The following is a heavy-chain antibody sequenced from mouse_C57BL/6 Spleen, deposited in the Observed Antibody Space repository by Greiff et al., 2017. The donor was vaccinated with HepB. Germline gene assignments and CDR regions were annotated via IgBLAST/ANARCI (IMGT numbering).Heavy chain of an antibody. D-gene: IGHD2-4*01. CDR2: IDPSDSET. CDR1: GYTFTSYW. Sequence: VQLQQPGAELVRPGSSVKLSCKASGYTFTSYWMHWVKQRPIQGLEWIGNIDPSDSETHYNQKFKDKATLTVDKSSSTAYMQLSSLTSEDSAVYYCAIDYDGGAWFAYWGQGTLVTVSA. J-gene: IGHJ3*01. CDR3: AIDYDGGAWFAY. V-gene: IGHV1-52*01.